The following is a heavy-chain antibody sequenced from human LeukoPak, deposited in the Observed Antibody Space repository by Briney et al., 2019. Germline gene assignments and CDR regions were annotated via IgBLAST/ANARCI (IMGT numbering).Heavy chain of an antibody. V-gene: IGHV1-8*01. CDR2: MNPDSGNT. Sequence: ASVTVSCKASGYTFTSYDINWVRQAPGQGLEWMGWMNPDSGNTDYAQKFQGRVTITRNTSISTAYMELSSLRSEDTAVYYCARARIVGARRDFDYWGQGTLVTVSS. CDR1: GYTFTSYD. CDR3: ARARIVGARRDFDY. J-gene: IGHJ4*02. D-gene: IGHD1-26*01.